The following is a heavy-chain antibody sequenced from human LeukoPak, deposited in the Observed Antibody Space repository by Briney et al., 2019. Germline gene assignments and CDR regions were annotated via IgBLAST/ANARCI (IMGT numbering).Heavy chain of an antibody. V-gene: IGHV4-39*01. CDR1: GGSISSSSYY. Sequence: SETLPLTCTVSGGSISSSSYYWGWIRQPPGKGLEWIGSIYYSGSTYYNPSLKSRVTISVDTSKNQFSLKLSSVTAADTVVYYCARQTTQNDYWGQGTLVTVSS. CDR2: IYYSGST. D-gene: IGHD1-1*01. CDR3: ARQTTQNDY. J-gene: IGHJ4*02.